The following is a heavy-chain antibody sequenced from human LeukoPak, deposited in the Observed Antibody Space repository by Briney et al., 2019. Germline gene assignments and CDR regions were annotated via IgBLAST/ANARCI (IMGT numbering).Heavy chain of an antibody. CDR1: GFTFSSTW. D-gene: IGHD5-12*01. Sequence: TAGGSLRLSCAASGFTFSSTWMNWVRQAPEKGLEWVGRIKSAIDGGATDYAAPVQGRFTISRDDSQATLYLQMNGLRTEDTAVYYCTTGGDVIVAGTRAFDIWGQGTMVTVSS. J-gene: IGHJ3*02. CDR2: IKSAIDGGAT. CDR3: TTGGDVIVAGTRAFDI. V-gene: IGHV3-15*07.